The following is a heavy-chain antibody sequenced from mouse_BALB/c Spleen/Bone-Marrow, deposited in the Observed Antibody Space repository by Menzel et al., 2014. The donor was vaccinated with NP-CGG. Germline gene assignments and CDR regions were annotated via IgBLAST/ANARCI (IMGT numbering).Heavy chain of an antibody. V-gene: IGHV2-6-5*01. D-gene: IGHD2-4*01. Sequence: VMLVESGPGLVAPSQSLSITCTVSGFSLTDYGVSWIRQPPGKGLEWLGVIWGVGTTYYNPALKSRLSISKDNSKSQVFLKMNSLQTDDTAIYYCAKIYYDFDGFAHWGQGTLVTVSA. CDR1: GFSLTDYG. CDR2: IWGVGTT. J-gene: IGHJ3*01. CDR3: AKIYYDFDGFAH.